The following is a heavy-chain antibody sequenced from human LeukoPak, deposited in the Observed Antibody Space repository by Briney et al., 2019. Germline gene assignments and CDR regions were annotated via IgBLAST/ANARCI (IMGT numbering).Heavy chain of an antibody. Sequence: HAGGSLRLSCAASGFTFSSYAMSWVRQAPGKGLGWVSAISGSGGSTYYADSVMGRFTISRDNSKNTLYLQMNSLRAEDTAVYYCAKGHSGYDYFDYWGQGTLVTVSS. J-gene: IGHJ4*02. V-gene: IGHV3-23*01. D-gene: IGHD5-12*01. CDR1: GFTFSSYA. CDR2: ISGSGGST. CDR3: AKGHSGYDYFDY.